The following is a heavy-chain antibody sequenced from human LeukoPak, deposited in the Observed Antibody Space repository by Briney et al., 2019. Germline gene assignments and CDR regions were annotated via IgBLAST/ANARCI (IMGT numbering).Heavy chain of an antibody. V-gene: IGHV1-69*13. J-gene: IGHJ3*02. CDR2: IIPIFGTA. D-gene: IGHD3-10*01. CDR3: ARDYGSGSYFNDAFDI. CDR1: GYTFTGHY. Sequence: SVKVSCKASGYTFTGHYMHWVRQAPGQGLEWMGGIIPIFGTANYAQKFQGRVTITADESTSTAYMELSSLRSEDTAVYYCARDYGSGSYFNDAFDIWGQGTMVTVSS.